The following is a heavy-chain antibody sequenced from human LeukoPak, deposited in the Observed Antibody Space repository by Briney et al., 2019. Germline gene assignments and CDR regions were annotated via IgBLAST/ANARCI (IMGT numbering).Heavy chain of an antibody. CDR1: GGSISSSSYY. D-gene: IGHD3-10*01. CDR2: MFYSGAT. CDR3: ARCHGSGSYWGYNWFDP. V-gene: IGHV4-39*01. Sequence: PSETLSLTCTVSGGSISSSSYYWGWIRQPPGKGLEWIGNMFYSGATYYNPSLKSRVTISVDTSMNQFSLKLRSVTAADTAVYYCARCHGSGSYWGYNWFDPWGQGTLVTASS. J-gene: IGHJ5*02.